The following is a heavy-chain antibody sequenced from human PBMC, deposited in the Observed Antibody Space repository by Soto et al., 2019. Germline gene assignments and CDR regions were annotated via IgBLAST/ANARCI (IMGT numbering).Heavy chain of an antibody. CDR3: ARAPFGTCFDY. J-gene: IGHJ4*02. Sequence: EVQLVESGGGLVQPRGSLRLSCAASGFTVSSNYMSWVRQAPGKGLEWVSVIYSGGSTYYADSVKGRFTISRDNSKNTLYLQMNSLRAEDTAVYYCARAPFGTCFDYWGQGTLVTVSS. CDR1: GFTVSSNY. V-gene: IGHV3-66*01. D-gene: IGHD1-1*01. CDR2: IYSGGST.